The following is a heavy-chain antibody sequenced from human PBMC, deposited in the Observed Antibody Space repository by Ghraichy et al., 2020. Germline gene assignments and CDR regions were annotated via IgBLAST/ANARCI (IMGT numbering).Heavy chain of an antibody. J-gene: IGHJ4*02. D-gene: IGHD3-22*01. Sequence: SETLSLTCTVSGGSISSSSYYWGWIRQPPGKGLEWIGSIYYSGSTYYNPSLKSRVTISVDTSKNQFSLKLSSVTAADTAVYYCASHSSGYYYPVGDYWGQGTLVTVSS. CDR3: ASHSSGYYYPVGDY. CDR2: IYYSGST. V-gene: IGHV4-39*01. CDR1: GGSISSSSYY.